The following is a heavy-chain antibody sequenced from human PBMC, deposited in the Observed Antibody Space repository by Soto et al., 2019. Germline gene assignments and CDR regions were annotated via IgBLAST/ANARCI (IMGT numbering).Heavy chain of an antibody. Sequence: QVHLVQSGAEVKKPGASVKVSCKGSGYAFTTYGITWVRQAPGQGLEWMGWISAHNGNTNYAQKLQGRVTVPRDTSTSTAYMELRSLRSDDSSMYYCARGRYGDYWGQGALVTVSS. CDR1: GYAFTTYG. V-gene: IGHV1-18*01. D-gene: IGHD1-1*01. CDR3: ARGRYGDY. J-gene: IGHJ4*02. CDR2: ISAHNGNT.